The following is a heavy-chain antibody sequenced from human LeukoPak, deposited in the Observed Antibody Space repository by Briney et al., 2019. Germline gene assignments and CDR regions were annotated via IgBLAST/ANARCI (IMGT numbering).Heavy chain of an antibody. CDR2: IIPIFGTA. D-gene: IGHD3-22*01. Sequence: ASVTVSCKASGGTFSSYAISWVRQAPGQGLEWMGGIIPIFGTANYAQKFQGRVTITADESTSTAYMELSSLRSEDTAVYYCARARANTYYYDSSARVLDYWGQGTLVTVSS. V-gene: IGHV1-69*13. CDR1: GGTFSSYA. CDR3: ARARANTYYYDSSARVLDY. J-gene: IGHJ4*02.